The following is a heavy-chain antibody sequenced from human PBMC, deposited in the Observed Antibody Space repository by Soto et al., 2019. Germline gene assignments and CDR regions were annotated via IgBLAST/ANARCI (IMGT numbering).Heavy chain of an antibody. CDR1: GFTFSSYA. J-gene: IGHJ4*02. Sequence: PGGSLILSCAASGFTFSSYAMSWVRQAPGKGLEWVSAISGSGGSNKYYADSVKGRFTISRDNSKNTLYLQMNSLRAEDTAVYYCARACGSYCPFDYWGQGTLVTVSS. CDR2: ISGSGGSNK. D-gene: IGHD1-26*01. CDR3: ARACGSYCPFDY. V-gene: IGHV3-23*01.